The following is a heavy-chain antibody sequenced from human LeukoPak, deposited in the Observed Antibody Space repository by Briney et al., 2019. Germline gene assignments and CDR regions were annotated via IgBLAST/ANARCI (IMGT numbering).Heavy chain of an antibody. Sequence: GGSLRLSCAASGFTFSSYGMSWVRQAPGKGLEWVSAISGSGGSTYYADSVKGRFTISRDNSMNTLYLQMGSLRAEDTALYYCAKDVYGDYFITDAFDIWGQGTMVTVSS. CDR2: ISGSGGST. CDR1: GFTFSSYG. J-gene: IGHJ3*02. CDR3: AKDVYGDYFITDAFDI. D-gene: IGHD4-17*01. V-gene: IGHV3-23*01.